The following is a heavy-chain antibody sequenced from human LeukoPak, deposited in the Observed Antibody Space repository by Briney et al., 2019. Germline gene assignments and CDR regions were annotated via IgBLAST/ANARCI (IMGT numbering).Heavy chain of an antibody. J-gene: IGHJ4*02. CDR2: IYYSGST. Sequence: SETLSLTCAVYGGSFSGYYWSWIRQPPGKGLEWIGSIYYSGSTNYNPSLKSRVTISVDTSKNQFSLKLSSVTAADTAVYYCARGSRYLDYWGQGTLVTVSS. CDR3: ARGSRYLDY. V-gene: IGHV4-59*01. CDR1: GGSFSGYY. D-gene: IGHD1-26*01.